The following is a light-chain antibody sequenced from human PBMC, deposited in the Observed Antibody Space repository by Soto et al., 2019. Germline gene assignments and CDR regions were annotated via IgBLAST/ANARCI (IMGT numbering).Light chain of an antibody. Sequence: EIVLTQSPGTLSLSPGERATLSCRASQSVSTNNLAWYQQKPGQGPRLLIYGASTRATGIPDRFSGSGSGTDFPLTISRLEPEDFAVYYCQQYGTLPCTFGQGTKVEIK. CDR1: QSVSTNN. V-gene: IGKV3-20*01. J-gene: IGKJ2*02. CDR3: QQYGTLPCT. CDR2: GAS.